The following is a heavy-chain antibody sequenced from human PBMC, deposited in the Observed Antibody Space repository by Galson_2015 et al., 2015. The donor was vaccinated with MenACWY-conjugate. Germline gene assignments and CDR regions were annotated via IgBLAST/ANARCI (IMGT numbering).Heavy chain of an antibody. CDR2: IYYSGST. D-gene: IGHD6-13*01. V-gene: IGHV4-59*01. CDR1: GGSISSYY. Sequence: ETLSLTCTVSGGSISSYYWSWIRQPPGKGLEWIGYIYYSGSTNYNPSLKSRVTISVDTSKNQFSLKLSSVTAADTAVYYCARVPPQQLRSFPFDIWGQGTMVTVSS. J-gene: IGHJ3*02. CDR3: ARVPPQQLRSFPFDI.